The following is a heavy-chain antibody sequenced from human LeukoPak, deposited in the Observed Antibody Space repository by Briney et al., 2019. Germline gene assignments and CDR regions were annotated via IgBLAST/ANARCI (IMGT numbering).Heavy chain of an antibody. D-gene: IGHD3-10*01. J-gene: IGHJ4*02. CDR2: IYYSGST. Sequence: SETLSLTCTVSGGSISSSSYYWGWIRQPPGKGLEWIGSIYYSGSTYYNPSLKSRVTISVDTSKNQFSLKLSSVTAADTAVYYCARDKYLKSYYYGSGSPWYFDYWGQGTLVTVSS. CDR3: ARDKYLKSYYYGSGSPWYFDY. V-gene: IGHV4-39*07. CDR1: GGSISSSSYY.